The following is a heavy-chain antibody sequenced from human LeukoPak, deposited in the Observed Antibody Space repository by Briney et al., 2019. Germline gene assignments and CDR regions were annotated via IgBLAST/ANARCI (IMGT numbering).Heavy chain of an antibody. CDR3: ARDLNCGGDCYPPGY. J-gene: IGHJ4*02. D-gene: IGHD2-21*02. CDR1: GFTFSSYG. CDR2: IWYDGSNK. V-gene: IGHV3-33*01. Sequence: QPGGSLRLSCAASGFTFSSYGMHWVRQAPGKGLEWVAVIWYDGSNKVYADSVKGRFTISRDNSRNTLYLQMNSLRADDTAVYYCARDLNCGGDCYPPGYWGQGTLVTVSS.